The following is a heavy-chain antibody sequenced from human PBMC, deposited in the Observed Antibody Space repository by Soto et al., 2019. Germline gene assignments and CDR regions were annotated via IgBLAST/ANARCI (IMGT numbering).Heavy chain of an antibody. D-gene: IGHD2-21*01. J-gene: IGHJ5*02. CDR1: GGSVSSGSYY. CDR2: IYYSGST. Sequence: SETLSLTCTVSGGSVSSGSYYWSWIRQPPGKGLEWIGYIYYSGSTNYNPSLKSRVTISVDTSKNQFSLKLSSVTAADTAVYYCARDQRCGGDCRWFDPWGQGTLVTSPQ. V-gene: IGHV4-61*01. CDR3: ARDQRCGGDCRWFDP.